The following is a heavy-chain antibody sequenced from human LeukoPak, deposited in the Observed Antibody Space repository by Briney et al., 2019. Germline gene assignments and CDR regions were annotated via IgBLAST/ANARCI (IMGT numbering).Heavy chain of an antibody. Sequence: SETLSLTCTVSGGSISSYYWSWIRQPPGKGLGWIGYIYYSGSTNYNPSLKSRVTISVDTSKNQFSLKLSSVTAADTAVYYCARDQTIAAAGTGWFDPWGQGTLVTVSS. J-gene: IGHJ5*02. CDR3: ARDQTIAAAGTGWFDP. V-gene: IGHV4-59*01. D-gene: IGHD6-13*01. CDR2: IYYSGST. CDR1: GGSISSYY.